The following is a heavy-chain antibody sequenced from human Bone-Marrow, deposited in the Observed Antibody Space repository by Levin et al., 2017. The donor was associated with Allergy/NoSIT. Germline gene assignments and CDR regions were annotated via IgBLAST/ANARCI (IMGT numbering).Heavy chain of an antibody. CDR2: VSGSDVGT. CDR1: GFTFSDFA. J-gene: IGHJ4*02. V-gene: IGHV3-23*01. Sequence: ETLSLTCAASGFTFSDFAMTWVRQAPGQGLEWVSTVSGSDVGTYYTDSVKGRFTISRDNSKNTVYLQMNSLRAEDSAVYYCARWSGFTRFIGHFDYWGQGTLVTVSS. D-gene: IGHD3-10*02. CDR3: ARWSGFTRFIGHFDY.